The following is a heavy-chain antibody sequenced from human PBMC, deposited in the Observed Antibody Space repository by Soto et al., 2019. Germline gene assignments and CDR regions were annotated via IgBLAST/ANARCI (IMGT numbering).Heavy chain of an antibody. D-gene: IGHD3-16*01. CDR1: GFTFSSYA. CDR3: AKFSARGGDPHYFDY. J-gene: IGHJ4*02. V-gene: IGHV3-23*01. Sequence: PVGSLRLSCAASGFTFSSYAMSWVRQAPGKGLEWVSAISGSGGSTYYADSVKGRFTISRDNSKNTLYLQMNSLRAEDTAVYYCAKFSARGGDPHYFDYWGQGTLVTVSS. CDR2: ISGSGGST.